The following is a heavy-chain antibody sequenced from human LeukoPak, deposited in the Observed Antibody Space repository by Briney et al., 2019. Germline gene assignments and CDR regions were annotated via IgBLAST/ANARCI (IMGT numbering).Heavy chain of an antibody. Sequence: PGGSLRLSCAASGFTFSSYAMSWVRQAPGKGLEWVSAISGSGGSTYYADSVKGRFTISRDNSKNTLYPQMSSLRAEDTAVYYCANPPHGQDYWGQGTLVTVSS. CDR2: ISGSGGST. CDR1: GFTFSSYA. V-gene: IGHV3-23*01. D-gene: IGHD5-24*01. J-gene: IGHJ4*02. CDR3: ANPPHGQDY.